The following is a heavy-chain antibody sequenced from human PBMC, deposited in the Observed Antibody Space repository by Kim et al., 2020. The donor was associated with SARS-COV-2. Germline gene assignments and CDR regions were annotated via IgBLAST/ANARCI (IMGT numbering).Heavy chain of an antibody. J-gene: IGHJ6*02. Sequence: KGPVTISRDNSKNTLYLQMNSLRAEDTAVYYCAKDLDYDILTGYLPTMDVWGQGTTVTVSS. V-gene: IGHV3-23*01. CDR3: AKDLDYDILTGYLPTMDV. D-gene: IGHD3-9*01.